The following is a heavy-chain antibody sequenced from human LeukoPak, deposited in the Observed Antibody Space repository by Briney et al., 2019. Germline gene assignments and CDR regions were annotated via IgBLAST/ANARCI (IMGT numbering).Heavy chain of an antibody. D-gene: IGHD3-22*01. CDR1: GGSFSGYY. Sequence: SETLSLTCAVYGGSFSGYYWSWIRQPPGKGLEWIGEINHSGSTNYNPSLKSRVTISVDTSKNQFSLKLSSVTAADTAVYYCARAVRYYDSSGYYYPYFDYWGQGTLVTVSS. CDR3: ARAVRYYDSSGYYYPYFDY. CDR2: INHSGST. V-gene: IGHV4-34*01. J-gene: IGHJ4*02.